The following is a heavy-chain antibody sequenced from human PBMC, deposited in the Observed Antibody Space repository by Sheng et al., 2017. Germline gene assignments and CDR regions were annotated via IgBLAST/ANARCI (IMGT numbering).Heavy chain of an antibody. D-gene: IGHD5-12*01. V-gene: IGHV4-39*07. J-gene: IGHJ6*02. Sequence: QLQLQESGPGLVKPSETLSLTCIVSGGSISSTTYYWGWIRQPPGKGLEWIGTISYSGTTSYSPSLKSRVTISVDTSKIQLSLTLSSVTAADTAVYYCARHGYSGHDSAMYYYYGMDVWGQGTTV. CDR3: ARHGYSGHDSAMYYYYGMDV. CDR1: GGSISSTTYY. CDR2: ISYSGTT.